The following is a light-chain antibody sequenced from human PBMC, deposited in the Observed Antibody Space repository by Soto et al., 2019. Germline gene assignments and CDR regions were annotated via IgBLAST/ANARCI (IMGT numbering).Light chain of an antibody. CDR3: LSYTPRNTLVV. V-gene: IGLV2-14*03. J-gene: IGLJ2*01. Sequence: QSALTQPASVSGSPGQSITISCTGSSSDVGTYDYVSWYQQHPGKAPKLIISDVANRPSGVSYRFSGSKSGNTASLTISGLQADDEADYFCLSYTPRNTLVVFGGGTHLTV. CDR2: DVA. CDR1: SSDVGTYDY.